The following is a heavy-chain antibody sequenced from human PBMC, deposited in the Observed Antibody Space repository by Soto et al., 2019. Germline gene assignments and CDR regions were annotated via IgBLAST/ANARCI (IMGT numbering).Heavy chain of an antibody. CDR1: GFTFSSYA. D-gene: IGHD3-22*01. CDR3: ARGPPVYYYDSSGYPVGDAFDI. V-gene: IGHV3-30-3*01. Sequence: PGGSLRLSCAASGFTFSSYAMHWVRQAPGKGLEWVAVISYDGSNKYYADSVKGRFTISRDNSKNTLYLQMNSLRAEDTAVYYCARGPPVYYYDSSGYPVGDAFDIWGQGTMVTV. J-gene: IGHJ3*02. CDR2: ISYDGSNK.